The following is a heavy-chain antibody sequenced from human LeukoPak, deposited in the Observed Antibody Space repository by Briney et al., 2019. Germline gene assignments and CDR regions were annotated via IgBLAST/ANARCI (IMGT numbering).Heavy chain of an antibody. D-gene: IGHD3-22*01. CDR2: ISAYNGNT. J-gene: IGHJ4*02. CDR3: AREPYDSSGYYYVPFDY. Sequence: ASVKVSCEASGYTFSSYGISWVRQASGQGLEWMGWISAYNGNTNYAQKLQGRVTMTTDTSTSTAYMELRSLRSDDTAVYYCAREPYDSSGYYYVPFDYWGQGTLVTVSS. V-gene: IGHV1-18*01. CDR1: GYTFSSYG.